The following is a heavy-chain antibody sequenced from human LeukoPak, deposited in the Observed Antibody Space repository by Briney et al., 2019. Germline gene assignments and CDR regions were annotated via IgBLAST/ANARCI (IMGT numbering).Heavy chain of an antibody. V-gene: IGHV3-33*06. CDR1: GFIFSGYG. CDR3: AKGGAYCGGDCQRASGYFDY. J-gene: IGHJ4*02. CDR2: IWYDGSKQ. D-gene: IGHD2-21*02. Sequence: GRSLRLSCAASGFIFSGYGMHWVRQAPGKGPEWVALIWYDGSKQNYADSVKGRFTISRDNSKNTLYLQMNSLRAEDTAVYYCAKGGAYCGGDCQRASGYFDYWGQGTLVTVSS.